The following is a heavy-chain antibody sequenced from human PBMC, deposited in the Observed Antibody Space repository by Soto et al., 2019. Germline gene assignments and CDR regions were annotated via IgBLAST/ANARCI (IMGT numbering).Heavy chain of an antibody. D-gene: IGHD4-17*01. V-gene: IGHV5-51*01. Sequence: RGESLKISCKGSGYSFTSYWIGWVRQMPGKGLEWVGIIYPGDSDTRYSPSFQGQVTISADKSISTAFLQWRSLKASDTAMYYRARHPYGDYDAMHVWGRGTTVTVSS. CDR2: IYPGDSDT. CDR1: GYSFTSYW. CDR3: ARHPYGDYDAMHV. J-gene: IGHJ6*02.